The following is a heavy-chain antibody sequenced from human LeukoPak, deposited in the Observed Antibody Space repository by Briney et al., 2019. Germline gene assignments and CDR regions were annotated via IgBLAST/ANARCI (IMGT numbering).Heavy chain of an antibody. CDR2: IYSGGST. D-gene: IGHD3-22*01. CDR1: GFTVSSNY. Sequence: GGSLRLSCAASGFTVSSNYMSWVRQAPGKWLEWVSVIYSGGSTYYADSVKGRFTISRDNSKNTLYLQMNSLRAEDTAVYYCARKSLYYDSSGYYLEGGALDYWDQGTLVTVSS. V-gene: IGHV3-53*01. CDR3: ARKSLYYDSSGYYLEGGALDY. J-gene: IGHJ4*02.